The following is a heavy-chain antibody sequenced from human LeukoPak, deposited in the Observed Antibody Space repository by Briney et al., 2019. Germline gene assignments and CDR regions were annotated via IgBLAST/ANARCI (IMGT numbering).Heavy chain of an antibody. CDR1: GGTFSSYA. CDR2: IIPIFGTA. Sequence: SVKVSCKASGGTFSSYAISWVRQAPGQGLEWMGGIIPIFGTANYAQKFQGRVTITADESTSTAYMELSSLRSEDTAVYYCARADYGDYLATWFDPWGQGTLGTVSS. D-gene: IGHD4-17*01. J-gene: IGHJ5*02. V-gene: IGHV1-69*13. CDR3: ARADYGDYLATWFDP.